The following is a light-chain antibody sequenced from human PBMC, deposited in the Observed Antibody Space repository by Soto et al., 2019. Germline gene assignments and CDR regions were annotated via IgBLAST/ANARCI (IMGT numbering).Light chain of an antibody. CDR1: QSVSSN. V-gene: IGKV3-15*01. J-gene: IGKJ3*01. Sequence: EIVMTQSPATLSVSPGERATLSCRASQSVSSNLAWYQQKPGQAPRLLIYGTSTRATGIPARFSGSGSGTEFTLTISIMQSEDFAVYYCQQYNNWPPVTFGPGTKVDIK. CDR3: QQYNNWPPVT. CDR2: GTS.